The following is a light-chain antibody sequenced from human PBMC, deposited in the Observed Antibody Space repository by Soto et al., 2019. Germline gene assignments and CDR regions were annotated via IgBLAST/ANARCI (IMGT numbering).Light chain of an antibody. CDR1: SSSIGAVYD. J-gene: IGLJ1*01. Sequence: QSVLTQPPSVSGCPGQSVSVSCAWVSSSIGAVYDVHWYQQLPGTAPKLLIYGNSNRPSGVPDRFSGSKSGTSASLAITGLQAEDEADYYCQSYDSSLSGYVFGTGTKVTVL. CDR3: QSYDSSLSGYV. V-gene: IGLV1-40*01. CDR2: GNS.